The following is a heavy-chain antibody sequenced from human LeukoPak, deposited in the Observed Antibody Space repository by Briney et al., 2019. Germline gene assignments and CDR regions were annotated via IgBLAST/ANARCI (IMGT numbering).Heavy chain of an antibody. V-gene: IGHV4-39*07. CDR2: IYYSGST. J-gene: IGHJ5*02. CDR1: GGSISSSSYY. CDR3: ARPYGSGSYYWFDP. D-gene: IGHD3-10*01. Sequence: SETLSLTCTVSGGSISSSSYYWGWIRQPPGKGLEWIGSIYYSGSTYYNPSLKSRVTISVDTSKNQFSLKLSSVTAAGTAVYYCARPYGSGSYYWFDPWGQGTLVTVSS.